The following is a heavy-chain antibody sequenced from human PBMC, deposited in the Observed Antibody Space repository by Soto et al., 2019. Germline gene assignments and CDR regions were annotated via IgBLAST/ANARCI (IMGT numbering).Heavy chain of an antibody. Sequence: PGGSLRLSCAASGTTFSTYAMHWVRQAPGKGLEWVTVISYDGRIKYYADSVKGRFNVSRDNSKNTLYLQMNSLRAEDTAVYYCAQGHSSHFDILTGSYCWGQGTLVTVSS. CDR1: GTTFSTYA. J-gene: IGHJ4*02. CDR3: AQGHSSHFDILTGSYC. D-gene: IGHD3-9*01. CDR2: ISYDGRIK. V-gene: IGHV3-30*18.